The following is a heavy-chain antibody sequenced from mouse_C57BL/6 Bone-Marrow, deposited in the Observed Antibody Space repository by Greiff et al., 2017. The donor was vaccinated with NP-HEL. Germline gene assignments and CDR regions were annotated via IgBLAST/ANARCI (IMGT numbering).Heavy chain of an antibody. Sequence: VQLQQPGAELVKPGASVKMSCKASGYTFTSYWITWVKQRPGQGLEWIGDIYPGSGSTNYNEKFKSKATLTVDTSSSTAYMQLSSLTSEDSAVYYCARAKGVWLRRRAWFAYWGQGTLVTVSA. D-gene: IGHD2-2*01. CDR1: GYTFTSYW. V-gene: IGHV1-55*01. CDR2: IYPGSGST. CDR3: ARAKGVWLRRRAWFAY. J-gene: IGHJ3*01.